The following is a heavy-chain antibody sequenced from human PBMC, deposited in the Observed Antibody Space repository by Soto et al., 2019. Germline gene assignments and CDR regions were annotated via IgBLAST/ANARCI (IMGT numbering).Heavy chain of an antibody. D-gene: IGHD3-22*01. CDR2: IDYTVTT. V-gene: IGHV4-59*08. J-gene: IGHJ4*01. CDR3: ARLGDYYQALDY. CDR1: GSPISDNY. Sequence: QVQLKESGPGLVKPSETLSVTCTVSGSPISDNYWSWFRQAPGQGLEWVGYIDYTVTTTYNPTVKSRVTISLDTSKSQFSLILRSVTAADTAVYYCARLGDYYQALDYWGHGTLVTLSS.